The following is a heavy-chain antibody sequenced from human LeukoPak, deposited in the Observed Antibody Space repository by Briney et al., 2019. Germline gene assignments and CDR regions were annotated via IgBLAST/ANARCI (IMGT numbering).Heavy chain of an antibody. Sequence: PGGSLRLSCAASGFTFSSYWMSWVRQAPGKGLEWVANIKQDGSEKYYVGSVKGRFTISRDNAKNSLYLQMNSLRAEDTAVYYCARTYGSGSLDYGGQGTLVTVSS. CDR2: IKQDGSEK. V-gene: IGHV3-7*01. D-gene: IGHD2-15*01. J-gene: IGHJ4*02. CDR3: ARTYGSGSLDY. CDR1: GFTFSSYW.